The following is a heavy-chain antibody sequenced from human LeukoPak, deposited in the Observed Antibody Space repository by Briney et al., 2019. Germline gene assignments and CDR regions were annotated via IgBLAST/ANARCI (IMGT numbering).Heavy chain of an antibody. CDR3: ARSPERWLQLLIDY. CDR1: GYSISSGYY. CDR2: IYHSGST. J-gene: IGHJ4*02. Sequence: SETLSLTCAVSGYSISSGYYWGWIRQPPGKGLEWIGSIYHSGSTYYNPSLKSRVTVSVDTSKNQFSLKLSSVTAADTAVYYCARSPERWLQLLIDYWGQGTLVTVSS. V-gene: IGHV4-38-2*01. D-gene: IGHD5-24*01.